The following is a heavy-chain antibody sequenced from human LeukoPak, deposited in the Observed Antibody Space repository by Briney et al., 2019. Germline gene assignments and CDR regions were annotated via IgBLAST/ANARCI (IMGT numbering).Heavy chain of an antibody. Sequence: SQTLSLTCALSGDSLSSTSAAWSWIRQSPSRGLEWLGRTYYRSKWYSDYADSVKSRITINPDTSQNQFSLQLNSVTPEDTAVYYCARVTMRLFDYWGQGTLVTVSS. CDR3: ARVTMRLFDY. CDR1: GDSLSSTSAA. J-gene: IGHJ4*02. CDR2: TYYRSKWYS. V-gene: IGHV6-1*01.